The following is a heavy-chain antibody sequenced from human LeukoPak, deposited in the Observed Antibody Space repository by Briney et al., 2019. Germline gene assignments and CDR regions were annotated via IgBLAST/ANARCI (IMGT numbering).Heavy chain of an antibody. CDR2: ISSSSSYI. Sequence: GGSLRLSCAASGFTFSSYSMNWVRQAPGKGLEWVSSISSSSSYIYYADSVKGRFTISRDNAKNSLYLQMNSLRAEDTAVYYCARIGVAAGTNLWSGWFDPWGQGTLVTVSS. D-gene: IGHD6-13*01. CDR3: ARIGVAAGTNLWSGWFDP. CDR1: GFTFSSYS. J-gene: IGHJ5*02. V-gene: IGHV3-21*01.